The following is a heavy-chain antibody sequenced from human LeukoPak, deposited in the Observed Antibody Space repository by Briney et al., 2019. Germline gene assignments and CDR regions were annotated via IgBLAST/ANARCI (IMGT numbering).Heavy chain of an antibody. V-gene: IGHV3-23*01. J-gene: IGHJ4*02. CDR3: AKDPILRYFDWFPAFDY. D-gene: IGHD3-9*01. CDR1: GFNFSSFV. CDR2: ISASGRST. Sequence: GGSLRLSCAGSGFNFSSFVMTWVRQAPGKGLEWVSIISASGRSTYYADSVKGRFTISRDNSKNTLYLQVNSLRAEDTAVYHCAKDPILRYFDWFPAFDYWGQGTLVTVSS.